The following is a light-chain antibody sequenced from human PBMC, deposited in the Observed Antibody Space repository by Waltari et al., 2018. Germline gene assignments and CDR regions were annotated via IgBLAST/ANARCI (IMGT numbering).Light chain of an antibody. CDR1: QRISNH. J-gene: IGKJ3*01. V-gene: IGKV1-39*01. CDR2: GAS. CDR3: QQSYSTLPFT. Sequence: DIQMTQSPSSLSASVGDRVTITCWASQRISNHLNWYKQKPGEAPKLLIYGASRLQSGVPSRFSGSGSGTDFALTISSLQPEDFATYYCQQSYSTLPFTFGPGTKVDFK.